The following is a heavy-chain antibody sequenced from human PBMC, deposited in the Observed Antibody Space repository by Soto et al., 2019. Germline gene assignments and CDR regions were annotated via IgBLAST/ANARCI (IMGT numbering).Heavy chain of an antibody. Sequence: GGLLRLSCAASGFNFSDFAMHRVSKAPGKGLAWVAVLSHDGRNTHYADSVKGRFTISRDRSKTTLSLQLTRLRAEDPPVYYCAKGGRQWLVTSDFNSWLQGALVTVSS. V-gene: IGHV3-30*18. CDR1: GFNFSDFA. D-gene: IGHD6-19*01. CDR2: LSHDGRNT. CDR3: AKGGRQWLVTSDFNS. J-gene: IGHJ4*02.